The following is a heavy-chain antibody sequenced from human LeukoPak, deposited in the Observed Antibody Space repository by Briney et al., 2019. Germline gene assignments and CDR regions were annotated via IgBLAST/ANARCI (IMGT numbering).Heavy chain of an antibody. Sequence: PGGSLRLSCAASGFTFSSYAMSWVRQAPGKGLEWVSGISGSGVNTYHADSVKGRFTISRDNSKNTLYLQMNSLRAEDTAVYYCAREGLGYSSSWSNYYYGMDVWGQGTTVTVSS. CDR1: GFTFSSYA. V-gene: IGHV3-23*01. CDR2: ISGSGVNT. CDR3: AREGLGYSSSWSNYYYGMDV. J-gene: IGHJ6*02. D-gene: IGHD6-13*01.